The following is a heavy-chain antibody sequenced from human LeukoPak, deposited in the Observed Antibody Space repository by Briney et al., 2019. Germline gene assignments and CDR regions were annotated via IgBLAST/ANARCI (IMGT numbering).Heavy chain of an antibody. CDR3: ARIDTSRRVIARFDS. J-gene: IGHJ4*02. V-gene: IGHV4-38-2*02. D-gene: IGHD2/OR15-2a*01. CDR1: GYSISTAYY. Sequence: SETLSLTCTVSGYSISTAYYWGWIRPTPDKGLEWIGSSYRSGTTYYSPSLKSRVTISLDTSKNQFSLTLTSVTAADTAVYYCARIDTSRRVIARFDSWGQGVLVTVSS. CDR2: SYRSGTT.